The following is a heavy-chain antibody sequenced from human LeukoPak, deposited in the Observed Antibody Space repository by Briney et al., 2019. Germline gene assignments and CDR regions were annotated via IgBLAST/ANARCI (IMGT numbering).Heavy chain of an antibody. V-gene: IGHV3-23*01. CDR1: GFTFSSYA. J-gene: IGHJ3*02. Sequence: PGGSPRLSCAASGFTFSSYAMSWVRQAPGKGLEWVSAISGSGGSTYYADSVKGRFTISRDNSKNTLYLQMNSLRAEDTAVYYCAKTYSSSTGLDAFDIWGQGTMVTVSS. CDR2: ISGSGGST. D-gene: IGHD6-6*01. CDR3: AKTYSSSTGLDAFDI.